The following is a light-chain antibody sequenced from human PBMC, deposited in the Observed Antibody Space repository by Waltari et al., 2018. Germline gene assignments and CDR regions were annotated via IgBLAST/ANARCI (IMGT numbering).Light chain of an antibody. Sequence: QSVLTQPPSVSAAPTQRVTISCSGSNSNIGDHYVSLYQQVPGTAPKLLIYDNNKRPSGIPDRFSGSKSGTSATLGITGLQTGDEADYYCGTWDSSLSAGVFGGGTKLTVL. V-gene: IGLV1-51*01. CDR1: NSNIGDHY. CDR3: GTWDSSLSAGV. J-gene: IGLJ2*01. CDR2: DNN.